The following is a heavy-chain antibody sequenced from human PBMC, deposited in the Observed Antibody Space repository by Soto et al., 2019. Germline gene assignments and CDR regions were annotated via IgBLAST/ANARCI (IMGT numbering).Heavy chain of an antibody. Sequence: SGPTLVNPTQTLTLTCTFSGFSLSTSGVGVGWIRQPPGKALEWLALIYWDDDKRYSPSLKSRLTITKDTSKNQVVLTMTNMEPVDTATYYCAREGNWNYGFDYWGQGTLVTVSS. V-gene: IGHV2-5*02. CDR2: IYWDDDK. J-gene: IGHJ4*02. CDR1: GFSLSTSGVG. CDR3: AREGNWNYGFDY. D-gene: IGHD1-7*01.